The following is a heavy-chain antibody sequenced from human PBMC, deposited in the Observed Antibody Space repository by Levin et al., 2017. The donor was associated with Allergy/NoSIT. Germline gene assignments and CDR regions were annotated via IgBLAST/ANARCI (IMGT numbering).Heavy chain of an antibody. D-gene: IGHD5-12*01. CDR3: ARDRWGRSGYGGGFDY. CDR1: GLTFINYG. V-gene: IGHV3-33*01. Sequence: GGSLRLSCAASGLTFINYGMHWVRQAPGKGLEWVAVIWNDGSKKYYADSVKGRFIVSRDDSKDTLDLQMNSLRVEDTAVYYCARDRWGRSGYGGGFDYWDQGTLVTVSS. CDR2: IWNDGSKK. J-gene: IGHJ4*02.